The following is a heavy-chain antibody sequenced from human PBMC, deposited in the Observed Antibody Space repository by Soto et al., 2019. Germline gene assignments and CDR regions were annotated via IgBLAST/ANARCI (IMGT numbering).Heavy chain of an antibody. CDR1: GFTFSSYA. D-gene: IGHD5-12*01. Sequence: GGSLRLSCAASGFTFSSYAMSWVRQAPGKGLEWVSAISGSGGSTYYADSVKGRFTISRDNSKNTLYLQMNSLRAEDTAVYYCVRAGIVTTPYYFDYWGQGTLVTVSS. CDR2: ISGSGGST. V-gene: IGHV3-23*01. J-gene: IGHJ4*02. CDR3: VRAGIVTTPYYFDY.